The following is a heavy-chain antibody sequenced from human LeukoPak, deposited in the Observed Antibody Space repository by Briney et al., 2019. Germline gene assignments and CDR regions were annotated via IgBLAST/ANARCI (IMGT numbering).Heavy chain of an antibody. Sequence: ASVKVFCKASGYTFTGYYIHWVRQAPGQGLEWMGRINPNSGGTNYAQQFQGRATMTRDTSISTAYMELARLRSDDTAVYYCARGSGYGDSPGLDWGQGTLVTVSS. CDR1: GYTFTGYY. CDR3: ARGSGYGDSPGLD. V-gene: IGHV1-2*06. CDR2: INPNSGGT. D-gene: IGHD4-17*01. J-gene: IGHJ4*02.